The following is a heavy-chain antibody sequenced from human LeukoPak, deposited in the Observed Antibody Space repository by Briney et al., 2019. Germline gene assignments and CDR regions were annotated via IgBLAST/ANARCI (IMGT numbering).Heavy chain of an antibody. Sequence: GGSLRLSCAASGFTVSSNYMSWVRQAPGKGLEWVSVIYSGGSTYYADSVKGRFTISRDNSKNTLYLQMNSLRAEDTAVYHCARRYCSGGSCYFDYWGQGTLVTVSS. V-gene: IGHV3-66*01. CDR2: IYSGGST. D-gene: IGHD2-15*01. CDR3: ARRYCSGGSCYFDY. CDR1: GFTVSSNY. J-gene: IGHJ4*02.